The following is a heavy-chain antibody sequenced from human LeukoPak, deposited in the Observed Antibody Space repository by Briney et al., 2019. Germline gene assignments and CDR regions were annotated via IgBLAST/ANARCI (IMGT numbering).Heavy chain of an antibody. D-gene: IGHD6-19*01. CDR3: ARSRYSGGWYGNGAFDI. V-gene: IGHV4-59*01. CDR2: IYYSGST. J-gene: IGHJ3*02. Sequence: SETLSLTCTVSGGSISSYYWSWIRQPPGKGLEWIGYIYYSGSTNYNPSLKSRVTISVDTSKNQFSLKLSSVTAADTAVYYCARSRYSGGWYGNGAFDIWGQGTMVTVSS. CDR1: GGSISSYY.